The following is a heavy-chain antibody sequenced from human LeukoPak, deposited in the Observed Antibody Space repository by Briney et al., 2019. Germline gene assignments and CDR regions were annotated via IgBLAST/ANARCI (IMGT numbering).Heavy chain of an antibody. Sequence: GRSLRLSCAASGFTFSSYAMHWVRQAPGPGLEWVAVISYDGSNKYYADSVKGRFTISRDNSKNTLYLQMNSLRAEDTAVYYCARDPRGSYYYYGMDVWGKGTTVTVSS. CDR2: ISYDGSNK. D-gene: IGHD5-12*01. CDR1: GFTFSSYA. CDR3: ARDPRGSYYYYGMDV. J-gene: IGHJ6*04. V-gene: IGHV3-30*04.